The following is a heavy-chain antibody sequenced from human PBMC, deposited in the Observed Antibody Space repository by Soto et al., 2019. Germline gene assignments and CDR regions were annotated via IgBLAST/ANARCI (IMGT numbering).Heavy chain of an antibody. J-gene: IGHJ4*02. CDR3: ARDARHYDILTGYYSY. V-gene: IGHV3-30*03. Sequence: GGSLRLSCAASGFTFNTYDMHWVRQAPGKGLEWVARISFDGNNKYYADSVKGRFTISRDNSKNTLYLQMSGLRAEDTAVYYCARDARHYDILTGYYSYWGQGTLVTVSS. D-gene: IGHD3-9*01. CDR2: ISFDGNNK. CDR1: GFTFNTYD.